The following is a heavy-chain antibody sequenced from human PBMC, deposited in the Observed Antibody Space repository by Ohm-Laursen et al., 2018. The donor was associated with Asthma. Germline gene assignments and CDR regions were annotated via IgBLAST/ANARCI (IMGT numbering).Heavy chain of an antibody. CDR3: AKDLGTVTKGYFDY. CDR1: GFTFSTYA. CDR2: ISGSGGTT. D-gene: IGHD4-17*01. J-gene: IGHJ4*02. V-gene: IGHV3-23*01. Sequence: SLRLSCAAFGFTFSTYAMNWVRQAPGQGLEWVSVISGSGGTTYYADSVEGRFTISRDNSKNTMYLQMNSLRAEDTAVYYCAKDLGTVTKGYFDYWGQGTLVTVSS.